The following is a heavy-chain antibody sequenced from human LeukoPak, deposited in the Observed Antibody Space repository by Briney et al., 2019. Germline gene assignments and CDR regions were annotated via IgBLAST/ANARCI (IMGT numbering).Heavy chain of an antibody. D-gene: IGHD3-3*01. J-gene: IGHJ4*02. CDR2: MNPNSGNT. CDR3: ARGRTYYDFWSGSHKGYYFDY. Sequence: GASVKVSCKASGYTFTSYDINWVRQATGQGLEWMGWMNPNSGNTGYAQEFQGRVTMTRNTSISTAYMELSSLRSEDTAVYYCARGRTYYDFWSGSHKGYYFDYWGQGTLVTVSS. V-gene: IGHV1-8*01. CDR1: GYTFTSYD.